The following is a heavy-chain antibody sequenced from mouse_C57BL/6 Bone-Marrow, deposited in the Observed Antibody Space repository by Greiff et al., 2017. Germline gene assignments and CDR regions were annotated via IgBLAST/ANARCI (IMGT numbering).Heavy chain of an antibody. D-gene: IGHD1-1*01. CDR2: IWGGGST. CDR1: GFSLTSYG. V-gene: IGHV2-9*01. CDR3: AKHEDYGSSYVAWFAY. J-gene: IGHJ3*01. Sequence: VQRVESGPGLVAPSQSLSITCTVSGFSLTSYGVDWVRQPPGKGLEWLGVIWGGGSTNYTSALMSILSISKDNSKRQVFLKMNSLQTDDTAMYYCAKHEDYGSSYVAWFAYWGQGTLVTVSA.